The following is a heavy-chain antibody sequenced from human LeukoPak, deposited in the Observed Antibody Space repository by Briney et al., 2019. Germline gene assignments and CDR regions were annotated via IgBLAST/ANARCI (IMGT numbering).Heavy chain of an antibody. CDR3: ARDYQYFCSGGSCYSDDY. J-gene: IGHJ4*02. CDR2: INPSGGST. CDR1: GYTFTSYY. D-gene: IGHD2-15*01. V-gene: IGHV1-46*01. Sequence: ASVKVSCKASGYTFTSYYMHWVRQAPGQGLEWMGLINPSGGSTSYAQKFQGRVTMTRDTSTSTVYMELSSLRSEDTAVYYCARDYQYFCSGGSCYSDDYWGQGTLVTVSS.